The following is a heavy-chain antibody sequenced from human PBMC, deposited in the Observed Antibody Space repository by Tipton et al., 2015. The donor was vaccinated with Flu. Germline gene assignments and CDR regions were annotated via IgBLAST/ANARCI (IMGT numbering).Heavy chain of an antibody. J-gene: IGHJ4*02. CDR2: ISSSSSYI. CDR3: ARRGRGSSSPNDY. Sequence: QLVQSGGGLVKPGGSLRLSCAASGFTFSSYSMKWVRQAPGKGLEWVSSISSSSSYIYYADSVKGRFTISRDNSKNSLYLQMNSLRAEDTAVYYCARRGRGSSSPNDYWGQGTLVTVSS. CDR1: GFTFSSYS. D-gene: IGHD6-6*01. V-gene: IGHV3-21*01.